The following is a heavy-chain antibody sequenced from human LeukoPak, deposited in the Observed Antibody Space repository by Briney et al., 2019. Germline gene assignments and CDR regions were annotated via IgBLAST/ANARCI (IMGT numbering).Heavy chain of an antibody. CDR1: GFTFSSYG. J-gene: IGHJ3*02. Sequence: GGSLRLSCADSGFTFSSYGMHRVRQAPGKGRERVAVISYDGSNKYYADSVKGRFTISRDNSKNTLYLQMNSLRAEDTAVYYCAKDLAARYYDFWSGYYGTDDAFDIWGQGTMVTVSS. CDR2: ISYDGSNK. V-gene: IGHV3-30*18. CDR3: AKDLAARYYDFWSGYYGTDDAFDI. D-gene: IGHD3-3*01.